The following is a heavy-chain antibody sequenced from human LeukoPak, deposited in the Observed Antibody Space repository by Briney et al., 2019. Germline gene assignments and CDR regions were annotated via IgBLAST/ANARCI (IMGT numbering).Heavy chain of an antibody. J-gene: IGHJ3*01. D-gene: IGHD3-22*01. Sequence: PGGSLRLSCVASGFAFSAYALSWVRHTPGKGLEWVSAISGSGGSTYYADSVKGRFTISRDNSKNTLYLQMNSPRAEDTAVYYCAKELAITMIVESWGQGTTVTVSS. CDR1: GFAFSAYA. CDR2: ISGSGGST. V-gene: IGHV3-23*01. CDR3: AKELAITMIVES.